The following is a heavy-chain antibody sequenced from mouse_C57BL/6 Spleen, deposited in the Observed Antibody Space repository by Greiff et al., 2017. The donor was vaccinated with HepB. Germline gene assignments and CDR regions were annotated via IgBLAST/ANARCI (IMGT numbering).Heavy chain of an antibody. CDR3: ARGYDGYYERVWYFDV. CDR2: ISDGGSYT. D-gene: IGHD2-3*01. CDR1: GFTFSSYA. V-gene: IGHV5-4*03. Sequence: EVKLVESGGGLVKPGGSLKLSCAASGFTFSSYAMSWVRQTPEKRLEWVATISDGGSYTYYPDNVKGRFTISRDNAKNNLYLQMSHLKSEDTAMYYCARGYDGYYERVWYFDVWGTGTTVTVSS. J-gene: IGHJ1*03.